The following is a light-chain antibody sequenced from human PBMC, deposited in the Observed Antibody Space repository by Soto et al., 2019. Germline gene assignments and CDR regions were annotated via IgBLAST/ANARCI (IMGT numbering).Light chain of an antibody. Sequence: QSALTQSSSASASLGSSVKLTCTLSSGHSSYIIAWHQQQPGKAPRYLMKLEGSGSYNKGSGVPDRFSGSSSGADRYLTISNLQSEDEADYYCETWDSNTHWVFGGGTQLTVL. CDR3: ETWDSNTHWV. J-gene: IGLJ3*02. CDR1: SGHSSYI. CDR2: LEGSGSY. V-gene: IGLV4-60*03.